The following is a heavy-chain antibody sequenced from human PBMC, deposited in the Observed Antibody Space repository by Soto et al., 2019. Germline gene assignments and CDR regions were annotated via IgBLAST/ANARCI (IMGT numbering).Heavy chain of an antibody. CDR2: ISGGGGST. CDR3: AKDPTLYDSSAQFDS. CDR1: GFSFNIFA. V-gene: IGHV3-23*01. Sequence: VKLLESGGRLVQPGGSLRLSCAASGFSFNIFAMNWVRQAPGQGLEWVSGISGGGGSTYYADSVKGRFTISRDNANNTLYLQMNSLRAEDTAVYYCAKDPTLYDSSAQFDSWGQGTLVTVSS. D-gene: IGHD3-22*01. J-gene: IGHJ4*02.